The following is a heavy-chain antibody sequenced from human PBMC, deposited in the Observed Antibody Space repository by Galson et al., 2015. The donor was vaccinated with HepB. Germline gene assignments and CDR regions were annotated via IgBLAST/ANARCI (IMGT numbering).Heavy chain of an antibody. CDR2: INSDGSST. CDR1: GFTFSSYW. V-gene: IGHV3-74*01. CDR3: ARVMSGWPVDY. D-gene: IGHD6-19*01. J-gene: IGHJ4*02. Sequence: SLRLSCAASGFTFSSYWMHWVRQAPGKGLVWVSRINSDGSSTSYADSVKGRFTISRDNVKNTLYLQMNSLRAEDTAVYYCARVMSGWPVDYWGQGTLVTVSS.